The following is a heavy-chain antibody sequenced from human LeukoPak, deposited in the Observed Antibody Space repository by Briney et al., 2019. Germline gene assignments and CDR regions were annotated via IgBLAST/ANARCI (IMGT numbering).Heavy chain of an antibody. J-gene: IGHJ6*03. CDR1: GFTFRIYG. Sequence: GGSLRLSCAASGFTFRIYGMRWVRQAPGKGLEWVAFIRYEGSNKYYADSVKGRFTISRDNSKNTLYLQMNSLKAEDTAVYYCAKDAISVVPAARYYYYSYMAVWGKGTTVTISS. CDR3: AKDAISVVPAARYYYYSYMAV. D-gene: IGHD2-2*01. V-gene: IGHV3-30*02. CDR2: IRYEGSNK.